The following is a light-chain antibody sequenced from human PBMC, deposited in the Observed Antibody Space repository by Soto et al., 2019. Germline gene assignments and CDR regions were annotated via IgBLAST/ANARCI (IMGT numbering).Light chain of an antibody. CDR3: QQRSYSWT. V-gene: IGKV3-11*01. CDR2: DTS. Sequence: EIVLTQSPATLSLSPGERATLSCRASQSVGSYLAWYQQKPGQAPRLLIYDTSNRATGIPARFSGSGSGTDFTLTISSLEPEDFAVYFCQQRSYSWTFGQGTKVEIK. CDR1: QSVGSY. J-gene: IGKJ1*01.